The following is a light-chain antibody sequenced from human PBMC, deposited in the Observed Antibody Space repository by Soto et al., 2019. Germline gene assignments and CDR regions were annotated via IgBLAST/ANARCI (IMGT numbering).Light chain of an antibody. CDR1: SSNIGSNY. V-gene: IGLV1-47*01. J-gene: IGLJ2*01. CDR3: AAWDDSLSGPVV. Sequence: QSVLTQPPSASGTPGQRVTISCSGSSSNIGSNYVYWYRQLPGTAPKLLIYRNNQRPSGVPDRFSGSKSGTSASLAISGLRSEDEADYYCAAWDDSLSGPVVFGGGTKLTVL. CDR2: RNN.